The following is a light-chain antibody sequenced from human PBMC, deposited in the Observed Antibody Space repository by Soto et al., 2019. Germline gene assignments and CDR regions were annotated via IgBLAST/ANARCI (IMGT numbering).Light chain of an antibody. J-gene: IGKJ2*01. CDR2: AAF. Sequence: DIVLTQSPGTLSLSPGERATLSCRASQSVGSNYLAWYQQKPGQAPRPLIYAAFSRATGIPDRFSGSGSGTDFTLTITRLEPEDFAVYYCQHYGTTVYTFGQGTKLEIK. CDR1: QSVGSNY. V-gene: IGKV3-20*01. CDR3: QHYGTTVYT.